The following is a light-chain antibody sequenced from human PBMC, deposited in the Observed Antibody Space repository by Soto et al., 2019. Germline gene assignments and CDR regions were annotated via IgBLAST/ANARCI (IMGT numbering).Light chain of an antibody. CDR1: SSDVGGYDY. J-gene: IGLJ1*01. Sequence: QSALTQPASVSGSPGQSITISCTGTSSDVGGYDYVSWYQHHPGKAPKLLIYEVSNRPSGVSTRFSGSKSGNTASLTISGLQAEDEDDYYCTSYTTTSTYVFGTGTKLTVL. CDR2: EVS. V-gene: IGLV2-14*01. CDR3: TSYTTTSTYV.